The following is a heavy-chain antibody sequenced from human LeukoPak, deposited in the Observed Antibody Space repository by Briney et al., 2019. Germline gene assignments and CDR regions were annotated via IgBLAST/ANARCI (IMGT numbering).Heavy chain of an antibody. CDR2: ISVYNGNT. Sequence: ASVKVSCKASGYSFTTYGINWVRQAPGQGLEWLGWISVYNGNTKYPQKFQGRVTMTTDTSTSTAYMELRSLRSDDTAVCYCARDSVAVRPGWFDPWGQGTLVIVSS. V-gene: IGHV1-18*01. CDR3: ARDSVAVRPGWFDP. J-gene: IGHJ5*02. CDR1: GYSFTTYG. D-gene: IGHD6-6*01.